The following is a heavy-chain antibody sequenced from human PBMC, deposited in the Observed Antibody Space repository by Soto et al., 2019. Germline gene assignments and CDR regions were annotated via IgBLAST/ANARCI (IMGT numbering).Heavy chain of an antibody. V-gene: IGHV3-66*01. CDR2: IYSGGST. CDR3: ARASGAAADAFDI. J-gene: IGHJ3*02. CDR1: GFTVSSNY. D-gene: IGHD6-19*01. Sequence: PGGSLRLSCAASGFTVSSNYMSWVRQAPGKGLEWVSVIYSGGSTYYADSVKGRFTISRDNSKNTLYLQMNSLRAEDTAVYYCARASGAAADAFDIWGQGTMVTVSS.